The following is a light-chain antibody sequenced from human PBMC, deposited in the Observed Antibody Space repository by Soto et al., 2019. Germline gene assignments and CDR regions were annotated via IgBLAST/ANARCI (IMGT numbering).Light chain of an antibody. CDR3: QQYGSSPT. V-gene: IGKV3-20*01. Sequence: EIVLTQSPGTLSLSPGERATLSCRSSQSVSSNYLAWYQQKPDLPPRLLIYDVSGRATGIPDRFSGSGSGTDFTLTISRLEPEDFAVYYCQQYGSSPTSGQGTKVEIK. J-gene: IGKJ1*01. CDR1: QSVSSNY. CDR2: DVS.